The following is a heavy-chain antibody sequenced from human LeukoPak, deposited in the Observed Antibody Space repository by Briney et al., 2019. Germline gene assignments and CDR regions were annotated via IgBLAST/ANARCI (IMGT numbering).Heavy chain of an antibody. CDR2: INWNGYSI. D-gene: IGHD3-16*01. J-gene: IGHJ2*01. Sequence: GGSLRLSCAASEFTFDYYGMSWVRQAPGKGLEWVSRINWNGYSIGYADSVKGRFTISRDNGKNFLYLQMNSLKAEDTAFYHCARVDYASGYFDLWGRGTLVTVSS. CDR3: ARVDYASGYFDL. CDR1: EFTFDYYG. V-gene: IGHV3-20*01.